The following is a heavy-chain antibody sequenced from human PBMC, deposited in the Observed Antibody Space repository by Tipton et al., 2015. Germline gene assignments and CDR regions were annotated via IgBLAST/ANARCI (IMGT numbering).Heavy chain of an antibody. CDR1: GFTFSNYY. CDR3: ARDICGGGSCLDY. J-gene: IGHJ4*02. D-gene: IGHD2-21*01. V-gene: IGHV3-11*01. Sequence: SLRLSCAASGFTFSNYYMSWIRQAPGKGLEWLSYIDSSGRTIYYADSVKGRFTISRDYAKNSLYLQMNSLRAEDTAVYYCARDICGGGSCLDYWGQGTLVTVSS. CDR2: IDSSGRTI.